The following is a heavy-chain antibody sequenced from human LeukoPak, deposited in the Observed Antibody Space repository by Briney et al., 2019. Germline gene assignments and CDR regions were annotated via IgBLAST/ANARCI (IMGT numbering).Heavy chain of an antibody. CDR1: GFTFSSYG. J-gene: IGHJ1*01. V-gene: IGHV3-30*03. CDR2: ISYDGSNK. D-gene: IGHD3-16*02. Sequence: PGGSLRLSCAASGFTFSSYGMHWVRQAPGKGLEWVAVISYDGSNKYYADSVKGRFTISRDNAKNSLYLQMNSLRAEDTAVYYCAREGYDYVWGSYRPEYFQHWGQGTLVTVSS. CDR3: AREGYDYVWGSYRPEYFQH.